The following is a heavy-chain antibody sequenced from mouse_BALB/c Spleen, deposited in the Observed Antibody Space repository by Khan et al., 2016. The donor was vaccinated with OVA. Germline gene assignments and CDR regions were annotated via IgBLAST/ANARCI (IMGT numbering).Heavy chain of an antibody. CDR2: ISSSGST. J-gene: IGHJ4*01. Sequence: EVQLQESGPGLVKPSQSLSLTCTVTGYSITSDYAWNWIRQLPGNKLEWMGYISSSGSTTYNPALKSRISITRDTSKNQFFLQLNSVTTEDTATYYCARDGSRYNYAMDYWGQGTSVTVSS. V-gene: IGHV3-2*02. D-gene: IGHD2-3*01. CDR3: ARDGSRYNYAMDY. CDR1: GYSITSDYA.